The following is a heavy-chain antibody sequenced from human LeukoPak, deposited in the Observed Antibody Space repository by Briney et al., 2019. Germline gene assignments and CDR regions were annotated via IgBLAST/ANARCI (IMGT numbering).Heavy chain of an antibody. CDR3: AKGTMDGGQYYYDSS. D-gene: IGHD3-22*01. Sequence: GGSLRLSYAASGFTFSSYAMSWVRQAPGKGLEWVSAISGSGGTTYYADSVKGRFTISRDNSKNTLYLQMNSLRAEDTAVYYCAKGTMDGGQYYYDSSGGQGTLVTVSS. CDR1: GFTFSSYA. V-gene: IGHV3-23*01. J-gene: IGHJ4*02. CDR2: ISGSGGTT.